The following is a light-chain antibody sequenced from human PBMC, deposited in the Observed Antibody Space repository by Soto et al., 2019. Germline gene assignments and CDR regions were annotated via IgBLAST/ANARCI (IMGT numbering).Light chain of an antibody. CDR3: QQYNNWPYT. CDR1: QRGSSN. CDR2: GAS. V-gene: IGKV3-15*01. J-gene: IGKJ2*01. Sequence: EIVMTQSPATLSVSPGERATLSCRASQRGSSNLAWYQQKPGQAPRLLIYGASTRATGIPARFSGSGSGTEFTLTISSLQSGDFAVYYWQQYNNWPYTFGPGTKLELK.